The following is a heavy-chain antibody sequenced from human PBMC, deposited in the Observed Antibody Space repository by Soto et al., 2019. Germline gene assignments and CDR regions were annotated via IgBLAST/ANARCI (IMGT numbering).Heavy chain of an antibody. CDR3: ARNEMIRGVFYSY. CDR1: GLTFTDYF. J-gene: IGHJ4*02. CDR2: ISNSGTTM. Sequence: PGGSMRLSCAASGLTFTDYFMSWIRQAPGKGLEWLSYISNSGTTMYYAGSVKGRFTISRDNAENSLFLQMNSLRAEDTAVYYCARNEMIRGVFYSYWGQGTLVTVSS. D-gene: IGHD3-10*01. V-gene: IGHV3-11*01.